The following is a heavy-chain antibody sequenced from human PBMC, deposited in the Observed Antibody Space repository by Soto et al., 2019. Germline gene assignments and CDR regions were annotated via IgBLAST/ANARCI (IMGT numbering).Heavy chain of an antibody. D-gene: IGHD3-16*02. CDR3: AAFIWGSFRPDY. V-gene: IGHV1-18*01. Sequence: QVPLVQSGAEMKKPGASVKVSCKASGYTFTSYHITWVRQAPGQGLEWMGWISAYNGNTNYAQSVQGRVTMTTDTSTSTGYMELRSLRSDDTAVYYCAAFIWGSFRPDYWGQGTLVTVSS. CDR1: GYTFTSYH. J-gene: IGHJ4*02. CDR2: ISAYNGNT.